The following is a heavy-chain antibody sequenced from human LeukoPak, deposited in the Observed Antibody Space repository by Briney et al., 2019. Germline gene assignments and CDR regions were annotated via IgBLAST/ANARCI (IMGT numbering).Heavy chain of an antibody. CDR1: GGSISSYY. CDR3: ASDSGYDPLDY. V-gene: IGHV4-59*08. Sequence: SETLSLTCTVSGGSISSYYWSWIRQPPGKGLEWIGYIYYSGSTNYNPSLKSRVTISVDTSKNQFSLKLSSVTAADTAVYYCASDSGYDPLDYWGQGTLVTVSS. D-gene: IGHD5-12*01. CDR2: IYYSGST. J-gene: IGHJ4*02.